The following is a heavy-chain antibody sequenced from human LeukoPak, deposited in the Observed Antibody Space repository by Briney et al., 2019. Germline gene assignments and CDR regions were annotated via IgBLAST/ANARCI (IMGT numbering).Heavy chain of an antibody. D-gene: IGHD1-7*01. CDR3: AREPLGWNYVDLNWFDP. J-gene: IGHJ5*02. V-gene: IGHV3-7*01. CDR1: GFMFSNYW. Sequence: GGSLRLSCAASGFMFSNYWMTWVRQAPGKGLEWVANIKQDGSEKYYVDSVKGRFTITRDNAKNSLYLQMNSLRAEDTAVYYYAREPLGWNYVDLNWFDPWGQGTLVTVSS. CDR2: IKQDGSEK.